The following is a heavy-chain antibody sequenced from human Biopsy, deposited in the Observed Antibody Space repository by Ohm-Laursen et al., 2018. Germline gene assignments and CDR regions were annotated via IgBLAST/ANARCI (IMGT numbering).Heavy chain of an antibody. D-gene: IGHD2-2*01. CDR1: GFTFCSYR. CDR3: ARESALKWYQSLSYYNGMDV. V-gene: IGHV3-21*01. CDR2: ISSRRSDT. J-gene: IGHJ6*02. Sequence: SSAASGFTFCSYRTHWVRHAPAEGLEWVSSISSRRSDTYYADSVKGRFTISRDNAKNSLFLHMNSLRAEDTAVYYCARESALKWYQSLSYYNGMDVWGQGTTVTVSS.